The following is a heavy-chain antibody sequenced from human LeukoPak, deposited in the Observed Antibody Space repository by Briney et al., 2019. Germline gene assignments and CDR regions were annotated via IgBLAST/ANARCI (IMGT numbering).Heavy chain of an antibody. CDR1: GYSISSGYY. D-gene: IGHD6-13*01. Sequence: SETLSLTCTVSGYSISSGYYWGWIRQPPGKGLEWIGSIYQSGSTYYNPSLKSRVTISVDTSKNQFSLKLSSVTAADTAVYYCARGKPMAAVGNNWFDPWGQGTLVTVSS. CDR2: IYQSGST. CDR3: ARGKPMAAVGNNWFDP. J-gene: IGHJ5*02. V-gene: IGHV4-38-2*02.